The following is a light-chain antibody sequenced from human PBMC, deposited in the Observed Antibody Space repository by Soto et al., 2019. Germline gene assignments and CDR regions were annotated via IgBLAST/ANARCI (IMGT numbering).Light chain of an antibody. Sequence: QLVLTQSPSASASLGASVKLTCTLSSGHNTYAIAWHQQQPERGPRYLMKLNSDGSHSKGDGIPDRFSGSSSGSERYLTISSLQSEDEADYYCQTWATGIVVFGGGTQLTVL. CDR2: LNSDGSH. CDR1: SGHNTYA. CDR3: QTWATGIVV. V-gene: IGLV4-69*01. J-gene: IGLJ2*01.